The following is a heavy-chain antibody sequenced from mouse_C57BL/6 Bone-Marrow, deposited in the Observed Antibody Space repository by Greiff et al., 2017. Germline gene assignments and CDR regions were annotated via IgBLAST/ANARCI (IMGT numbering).Heavy chain of an antibody. CDR1: GYTFTSYW. V-gene: IGHV1-64*01. CDR3: AHYYGSSRFDY. D-gene: IGHD1-1*01. CDR2: IHPNSGST. J-gene: IGHJ2*01. Sequence: VQLQQPGAELVKPGASVKLSCKASGYTFTSYWMHWVKQRPGQGLEWIGMIHPNSGSTNYNEKFKSKATLTVDKSSSTAYMQLSSLTSEDSAVXYCAHYYGSSRFDYWGQGTTLTVSS.